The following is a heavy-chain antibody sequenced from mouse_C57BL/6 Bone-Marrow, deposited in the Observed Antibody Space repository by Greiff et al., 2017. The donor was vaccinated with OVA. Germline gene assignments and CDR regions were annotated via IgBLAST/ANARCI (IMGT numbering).Heavy chain of an antibody. CDR1: GFTFSDYY. Sequence: EVMLVESGGGLVQPGGSLKLSCAASGFTFSDYYMYWVRQTPEKRLEWVAYISNGGGSTYYPDTVKGRFTNSRDNAKNTLYLQMSRLKSEDTAMYYCARRYYAMDYWGQGTSVTVSS. CDR3: ARRYYAMDY. J-gene: IGHJ4*01. CDR2: ISNGGGST. V-gene: IGHV5-12*01.